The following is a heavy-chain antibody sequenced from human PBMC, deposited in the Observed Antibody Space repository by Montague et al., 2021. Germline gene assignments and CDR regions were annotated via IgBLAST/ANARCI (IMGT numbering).Heavy chain of an antibody. Sequence: SETLSLTCSVSGVSIGEKSFYWGWVRQAPRRGLEWIGHMFYRGNTYYNPFLQSRVSISVDTSKNQFSLTLTSVTASDTAVYYCARRCYGDPQTDPEPANCALDVWGQGTSVTVSS. J-gene: IGHJ6*02. CDR3: ARRCYGDPQTDPEPANCALDV. CDR2: MFYRGNT. CDR1: GVSIGEKSFY. V-gene: IGHV4-39*01. D-gene: IGHD1-14*01.